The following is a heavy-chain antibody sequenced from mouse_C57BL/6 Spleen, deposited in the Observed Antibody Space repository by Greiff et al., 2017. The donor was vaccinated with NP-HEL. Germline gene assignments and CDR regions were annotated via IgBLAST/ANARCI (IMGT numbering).Heavy chain of an antibody. V-gene: IGHV5-17*01. J-gene: IGHJ4*01. Sequence: EVKLQESGGGLVKPGGSLKLSCAASGFTFSDYGMHWVRQAPEKGLEWVAYISSGSSTIYYADTVKGRFTISRDNAKNTLFLQMTSLRSEDTAMYYCARDDGYCLYYAMDYWGQGTSVTVSS. CDR1: GFTFSDYG. D-gene: IGHD2-3*01. CDR2: ISSGSSTI. CDR3: ARDDGYCLYYAMDY.